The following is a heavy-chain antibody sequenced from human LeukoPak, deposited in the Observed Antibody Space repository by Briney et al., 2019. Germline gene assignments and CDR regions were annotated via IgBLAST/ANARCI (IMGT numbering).Heavy chain of an antibody. CDR2: ISYDGSNK. Sequence: PGRSLRLSCAASGFTFSSYGMHWVRQAPGKGLEWEAVISYDGSNKYYADSVKGRFTISRDNSKNTLYLQMNSLRAEDTALYYCAKVGVPAAMELGTRGVATTIALDYWGQGTLVTVSS. V-gene: IGHV3-30*18. CDR1: GFTFSSYG. CDR3: AKVGVPAAMELGTRGVATTIALDY. D-gene: IGHD2-2*01. J-gene: IGHJ4*02.